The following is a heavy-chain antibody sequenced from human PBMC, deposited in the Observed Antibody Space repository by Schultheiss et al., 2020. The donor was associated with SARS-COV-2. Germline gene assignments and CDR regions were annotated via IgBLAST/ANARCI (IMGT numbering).Heavy chain of an antibody. CDR3: ARREVRGVIMD. CDR1: GGSISSYS. J-gene: IGHJ4*02. V-gene: IGHV4-59*08. D-gene: IGHD3-10*01. Sequence: SETLSLTCSVSGGSISSYSWSWIRQPPGKGLEWIGYIYYSGSTYYNPSLKSRVTISVDTSKNQFSLKLSSVTAADTAVYYCARREVRGVIMDWGQGTLVTVSS. CDR2: IYYSGST.